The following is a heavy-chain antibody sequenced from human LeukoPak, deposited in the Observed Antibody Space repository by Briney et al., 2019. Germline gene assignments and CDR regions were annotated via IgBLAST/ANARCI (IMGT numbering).Heavy chain of an antibody. D-gene: IGHD3-3*01. J-gene: IGHJ4*02. Sequence: PGGSLRLSCAASGFTFSSYAMSWVRQAPGKGLEWVSAISGSGGSTYYADSVKGRFTISRDNSKNTLYLQMNSLRAEDTAVYYCAKDQENGPSTFFLEWFFDYWGQGTLVTVSS. V-gene: IGHV3-23*01. CDR3: AKDQENGPSTFFLEWFFDY. CDR1: GFTFSSYA. CDR2: ISGSGGST.